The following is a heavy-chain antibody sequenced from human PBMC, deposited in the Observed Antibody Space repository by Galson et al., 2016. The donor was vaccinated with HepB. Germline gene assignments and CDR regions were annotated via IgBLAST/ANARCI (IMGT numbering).Heavy chain of an antibody. V-gene: IGHV1-69*13. J-gene: IGHJ6*02. D-gene: IGHD2-2*01. CDR2: IIPIFGTT. CDR1: GGTFSSYT. CDR3: AQFCSTTGCYGAGYYPGMDV. Sequence: SVKVSCKASGGTFSSYTISWVRQAPGQGLEWMGGIIPIFGTTNYAQKFQGRVTVTADESTSTAYMDLTSLTSEDTAVYYCAQFCSTTGCYGAGYYPGMDVWGQGTTVTVSS.